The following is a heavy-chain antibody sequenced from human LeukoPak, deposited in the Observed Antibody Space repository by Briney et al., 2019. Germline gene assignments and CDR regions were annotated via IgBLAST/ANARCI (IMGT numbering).Heavy chain of an antibody. CDR3: ARSVSGSHSNWFDP. D-gene: IGHD1-26*01. J-gene: IGHJ5*02. CDR2: VYHSGIT. CDR1: GGSITNTNYY. Sequence: PSETLSLTCTVSGGSITNTNYYWAWIRQPPGEGLEWIGSVYHSGITYYTPSLKSRVSISVDTSKNQFSLKLSSVTAADTAVYYCARSVSGSHSNWFDPWGQGTLVTVSS. V-gene: IGHV4-39*07.